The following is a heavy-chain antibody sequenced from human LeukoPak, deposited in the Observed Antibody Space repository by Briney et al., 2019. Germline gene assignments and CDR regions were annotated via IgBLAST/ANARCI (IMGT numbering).Heavy chain of an antibody. J-gene: IGHJ4*02. CDR2: IGISSGNT. CDR3: ARDYKYAFDN. D-gene: IGHD5-24*01. V-gene: IGHV3-48*01. CDR1: GFTFSVYS. Sequence: GGSLRLSCAASGFTFSVYSMNCVRQAPGKGVEWISYIGISSGNTKYADSVKGRFTISGDKAKNSLYLQMNSLRVEDTAVYYCARDYKYAFDNWGQGTLVTVSS.